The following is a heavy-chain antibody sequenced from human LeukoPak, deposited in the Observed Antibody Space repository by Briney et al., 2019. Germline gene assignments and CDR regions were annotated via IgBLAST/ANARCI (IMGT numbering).Heavy chain of an antibody. D-gene: IGHD3-10*01. J-gene: IGHJ4*02. V-gene: IGHV4-30-2*01. CDR3: ARASLSMVRGYYFDY. CDR2: IYHSGST. CDR1: GGSTSSGGYS. Sequence: PSQTLSLTCAVSGGSTSSGGYSWSWIRQPPGKGLEWIGYIYHSGSTYYNPSLKSRVTISVDRSKNQFSLKLSSVTAADTAVYYCARASLSMVRGYYFDYWGQGTLVTVSS.